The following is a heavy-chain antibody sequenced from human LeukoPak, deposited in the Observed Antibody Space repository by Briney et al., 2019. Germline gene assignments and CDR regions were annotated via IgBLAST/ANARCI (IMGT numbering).Heavy chain of an antibody. J-gene: IGHJ4*02. CDR2: IFPSGGEI. CDR1: GFTFSTFA. D-gene: IGHD2-8*02. Sequence: GGSLRLSCAASGFTFSTFAMIWVRQPPGKGLEWVSSIFPSGGEIHYAGSVRGRFTISRDNSKSTLSLQMSSLRAEDTAIYYCSTYRQVLLPFESWGQGTLVTVSS. V-gene: IGHV3-23*01. CDR3: STYRQVLLPFES.